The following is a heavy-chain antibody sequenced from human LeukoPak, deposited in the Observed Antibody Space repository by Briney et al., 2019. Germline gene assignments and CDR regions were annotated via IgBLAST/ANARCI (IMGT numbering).Heavy chain of an antibody. CDR3: ARLFFVIDT. Sequence: SETLSLTCAVYGGSLSGYYWSWIRQPPGKGLEWIGEINHSGSTNYNPSLKSRVTISVDTSKNQFSLKLSSVTAADTAVYYCARLFFVIDTWGQGTLVTVSS. CDR1: GGSLSGYY. CDR2: INHSGST. V-gene: IGHV4-34*01. J-gene: IGHJ5*02. D-gene: IGHD3-3*01.